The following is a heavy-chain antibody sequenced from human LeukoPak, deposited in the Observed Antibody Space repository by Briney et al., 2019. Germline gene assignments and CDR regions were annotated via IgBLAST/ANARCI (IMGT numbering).Heavy chain of an antibody. CDR3: ARLKGSSSYFDL. CDR1: GFTFGDYA. CDR2: IKPDGSDK. Sequence: GRSLRLSCSGSGFTFGDYAMGWVRQAPGKGLEWVANIKPDGSDKYYVDSVKGRFTISRDNAKNSLYLQMNSLRVEDTAVYYCARLKGSSSYFDLWGQGTLVTVSS. J-gene: IGHJ4*02. V-gene: IGHV3-7*01. D-gene: IGHD6-13*01.